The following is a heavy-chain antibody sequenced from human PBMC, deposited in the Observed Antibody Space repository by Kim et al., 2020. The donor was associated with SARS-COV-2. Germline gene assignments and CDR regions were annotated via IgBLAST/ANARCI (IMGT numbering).Heavy chain of an antibody. D-gene: IGHD4-17*01. J-gene: IGHJ6*02. Sequence: GGSLRLSCTASGFTFGDNAMSWVRQAPGKGLEWVGFIRRSAYGGTPEYAASVKGRFTISRDASRSIAYLHMNSLNTEDTAVYYCTRVSSMDDYGGDDATPAGYYYYAMDVWGQGTTVTVSS. CDR3: TRVSSMDDYGGDDATPAGYYYYAMDV. CDR2: IRRSAYGGTP. V-gene: IGHV3-49*04. CDR1: GFTFGDNA.